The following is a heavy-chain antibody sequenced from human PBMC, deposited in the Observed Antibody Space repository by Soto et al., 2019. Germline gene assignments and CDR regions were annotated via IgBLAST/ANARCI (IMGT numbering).Heavy chain of an antibody. Sequence: SETLSLTCTVSGGSVSSGSYYWSWIRHPPGKGLEWIGYIYYSGSTNYNPSLKSRVTISVDTSKNQFSLKLSSVTAADTAVYYCARAAGYCSGGSCISGWFDPWGQGTLVTVSS. CDR2: IYYSGST. V-gene: IGHV4-61*01. CDR1: GGSVSSGSYY. J-gene: IGHJ5*02. CDR3: ARAAGYCSGGSCISGWFDP. D-gene: IGHD2-15*01.